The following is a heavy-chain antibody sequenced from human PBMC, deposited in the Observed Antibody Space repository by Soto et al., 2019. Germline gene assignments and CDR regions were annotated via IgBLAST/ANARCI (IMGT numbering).Heavy chain of an antibody. Sequence: SETLSLTCTVSGGSISSGDYYWSWIRQPPGKGLEWIGYIYYSGSTYYNPSLKSRVTISVDTSKNQFSLKLSSVTAADTAVYYCATGGDCSGGSCQNYYYSYGMDVWGQGTTVTVSS. CDR3: ATGGDCSGGSCQNYYYSYGMDV. J-gene: IGHJ6*02. V-gene: IGHV4-30-4*01. D-gene: IGHD2-15*01. CDR1: GGSISSGDYY. CDR2: IYYSGST.